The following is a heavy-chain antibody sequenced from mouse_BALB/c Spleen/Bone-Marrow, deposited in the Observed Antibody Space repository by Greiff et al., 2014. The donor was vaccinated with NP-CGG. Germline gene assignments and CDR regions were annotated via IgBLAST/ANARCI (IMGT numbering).Heavy chain of an antibody. V-gene: IGHV1-14*01. CDR3: ARFGYYGSPYAMDY. Sequence: VQLKHSGPEVVKPGASVKMSCKASGYTFTSYVLHWVKQKPGQGLEWIGYINPDNDGTKYNEKFKGKATLTSDKSSRTAYMELSSLTSEDSTVYYCARFGYYGSPYAMDYWGQGTSVTVSS. D-gene: IGHD1-1*01. J-gene: IGHJ4*01. CDR2: INPDNDGT. CDR1: GYTFTSYV.